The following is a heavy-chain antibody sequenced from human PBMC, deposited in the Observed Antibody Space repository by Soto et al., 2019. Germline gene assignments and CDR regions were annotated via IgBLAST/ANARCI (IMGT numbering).Heavy chain of an antibody. CDR2: IIPIFGTA. V-gene: IGHV1-69*13. Sequence: GASVKVSCKASGGTFSSYAISWVRQAPGQGLEWMGGIIPIFGTANYAQKFQGRVTITADESTSTAYMELSSLRSEDTAVYYCARDRNYYDSSGYDYYFDYWGQGTLVTVSS. J-gene: IGHJ4*02. CDR1: GGTFSSYA. CDR3: ARDRNYYDSSGYDYYFDY. D-gene: IGHD3-22*01.